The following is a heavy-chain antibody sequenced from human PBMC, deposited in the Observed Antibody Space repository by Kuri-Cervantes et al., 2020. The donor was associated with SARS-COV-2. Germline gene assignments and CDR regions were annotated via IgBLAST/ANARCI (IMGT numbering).Heavy chain of an antibody. Sequence: GESLKISCAASGFTFSSYSMNWVRQAPGKGLEWASSISSSSSYIYYADSVKGRFTISRDNAKNSLYLQMNSLRAEDTAVYYCARDAPIYDSSGLFDYWGQGTLVTVSS. CDR2: ISSSSSYI. V-gene: IGHV3-21*01. CDR1: GFTFSSYS. D-gene: IGHD3-22*01. J-gene: IGHJ4*02. CDR3: ARDAPIYDSSGLFDY.